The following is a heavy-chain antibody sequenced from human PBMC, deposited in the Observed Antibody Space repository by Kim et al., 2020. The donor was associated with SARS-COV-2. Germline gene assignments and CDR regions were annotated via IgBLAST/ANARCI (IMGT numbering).Heavy chain of an antibody. D-gene: IGHD3-22*01. CDR1: GFTFSSYG. V-gene: IGHV3-33*01. Sequence: GGSLRLSCAASGFTFSSYGMHWVRQAPGKGLEWVAVIWYDGSNKYYADSVKGRFTISRDNSKNTLYLQMNSLRAEDTAVYYCAREEGTYYYDSSGRRKFYGAFDIWGQGTMVTVSS. CDR2: IWYDGSNK. CDR3: AREEGTYYYDSSGRRKFYGAFDI. J-gene: IGHJ3*02.